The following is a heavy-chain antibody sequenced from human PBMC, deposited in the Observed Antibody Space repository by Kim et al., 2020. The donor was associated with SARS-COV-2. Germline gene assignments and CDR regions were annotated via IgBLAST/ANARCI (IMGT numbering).Heavy chain of an antibody. D-gene: IGHD4-17*01. V-gene: IGHV3-30*07. Sequence: YADSVKGRFTISRDNSKNTLYLQMNSLRAEDTAVYYCGRTDYGDNYHFDYWGQGTLVTVSS. J-gene: IGHJ4*02. CDR3: GRTDYGDNYHFDY.